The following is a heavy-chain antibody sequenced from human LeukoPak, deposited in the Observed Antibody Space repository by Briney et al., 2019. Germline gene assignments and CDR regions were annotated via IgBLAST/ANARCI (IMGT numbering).Heavy chain of an antibody. CDR1: GGSISSYY. D-gene: IGHD3-9*01. Sequence: SETLPLTCTVSGGSISSYYWSWIRQPPGKGLEWIGYIYYSGSTNYNPSLKSRVTISVNTSKNQFSLKLSSVTAADTAVYYCARAASPTYYDILTGYYSENWFDPWGQGTLVTVSS. CDR2: IYYSGST. CDR3: ARAASPTYYDILTGYYSENWFDP. J-gene: IGHJ5*02. V-gene: IGHV4-59*01.